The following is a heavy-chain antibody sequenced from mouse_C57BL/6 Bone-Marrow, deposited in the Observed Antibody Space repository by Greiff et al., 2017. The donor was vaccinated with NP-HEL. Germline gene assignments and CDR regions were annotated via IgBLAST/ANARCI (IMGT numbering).Heavy chain of an antibody. V-gene: IGHV6-3*01. Sequence: EVMLVESGGGLVQPGGSMKLSCVASGFTFSNYWMNWVRQSPEKGLEWVAQIRLKSDNYATHYAESVKGRFTISRDDSKSSVYLQMNNLRAEDTGIYYCTNYGSSFLAWFAYWGQGTLVTVSA. CDR2: IRLKSDNYAT. J-gene: IGHJ3*01. CDR3: TNYGSSFLAWFAY. D-gene: IGHD1-1*01. CDR1: GFTFSNYW.